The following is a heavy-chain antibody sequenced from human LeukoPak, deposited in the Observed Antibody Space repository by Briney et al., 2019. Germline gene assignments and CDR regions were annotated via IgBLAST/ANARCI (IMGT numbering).Heavy chain of an antibody. CDR1: GYSFTSYW. CDR3: ARRNEQLVRGSIYYYYYYMDV. Sequence: GESLKISCKGSGYSFTSYWIGWVGQMPGKGLEWMGIIYPGDSDTRYSPSFQGQVTISADKSISTAYLQWSSLKASDTAMYYCARRNEQLVRGSIYYYYYYMDVWGKGTTVTVSS. CDR2: IYPGDSDT. J-gene: IGHJ6*03. V-gene: IGHV5-51*01. D-gene: IGHD6-6*01.